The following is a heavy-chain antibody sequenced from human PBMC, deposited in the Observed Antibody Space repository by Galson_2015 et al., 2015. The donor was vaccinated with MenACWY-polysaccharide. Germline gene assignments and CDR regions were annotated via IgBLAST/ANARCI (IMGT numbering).Heavy chain of an antibody. Sequence: SLRLSCAASGFTFTSYAISWVRQAPGKGLEWVSTIGGSGSSTHYADSVKGRFTISRDNSKNSLSLQMNSLRAEDTAVYYCARVRYSTGKYQFDYWGQGTLVAVSS. V-gene: IGHV3-23*01. J-gene: IGHJ4*02. CDR2: IGGSGSST. D-gene: IGHD2-2*01. CDR1: GFTFTSYA. CDR3: ARVRYSTGKYQFDY.